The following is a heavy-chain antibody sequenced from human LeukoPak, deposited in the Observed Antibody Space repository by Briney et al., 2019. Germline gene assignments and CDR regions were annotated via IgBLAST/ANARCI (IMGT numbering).Heavy chain of an antibody. Sequence: GGSLRLSCAASGFTFSSYSMNWVRQAPGKGLEWVSSISSSSSYIYYADSVKGRFTISRDNAKNSLYLQMNSLRAEDTAVYYCGRDPGYCSGGSCYYAFDIWGQGTMVTVSS. V-gene: IGHV3-21*01. CDR3: GRDPGYCSGGSCYYAFDI. D-gene: IGHD2-15*01. CDR1: GFTFSSYS. CDR2: ISSSSSYI. J-gene: IGHJ3*02.